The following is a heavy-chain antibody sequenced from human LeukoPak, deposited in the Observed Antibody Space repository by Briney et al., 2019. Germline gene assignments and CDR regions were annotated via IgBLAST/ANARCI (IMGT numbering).Heavy chain of an antibody. CDR1: GFTFSSYS. CDR2: FSSSSSYI. J-gene: IGHJ4*02. V-gene: IGHV3-21*01. D-gene: IGHD6-19*01. Sequence: PGGSLRLSCAASGFTFSSYSMNWVRQAPGKGLEWVSSFSSSSSYINYADSVKGRFTISRDNAKNSLYLQMNSLRAEDSAVYYCARAVAGTAYYFDYWGQGTLVTVSS. CDR3: ARAVAGTAYYFDY.